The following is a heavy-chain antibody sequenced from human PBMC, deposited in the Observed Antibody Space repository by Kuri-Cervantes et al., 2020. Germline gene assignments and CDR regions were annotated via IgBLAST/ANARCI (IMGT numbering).Heavy chain of an antibody. CDR1: GFTFRSYA. Sequence: GGSLRLSCAASGFTFRSYAMSWVRQAPGRGLEWGSAISGSGSTAHYADSVKGRSTVSRDNSKNTLYLEMNSLRAEDTAVYYCAREGRDSSSLWAFDIWGQGTMVTVSS. CDR3: AREGRDSSSLWAFDI. CDR2: ISGSGSTA. D-gene: IGHD3-22*01. J-gene: IGHJ3*02. V-gene: IGHV3-23*01.